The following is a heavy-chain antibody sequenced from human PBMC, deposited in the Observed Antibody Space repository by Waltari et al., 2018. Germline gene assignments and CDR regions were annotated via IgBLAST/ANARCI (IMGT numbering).Heavy chain of an antibody. CDR2: INSEGSAT. Sequence: EVQLVESGGGLVQPGGSLRLSCAASGFSFSNHWFHWVRQAPGKGLVWGEWINSEGSATGDADSVKGRFTISRDDAKNTLYLQMNSLRAEDTAVYYCVRGMVRAVGFDFWGQGTLVTVSS. J-gene: IGHJ4*02. D-gene: IGHD1-26*01. CDR1: GFSFSNHW. V-gene: IGHV3-74*01. CDR3: VRGMVRAVGFDF.